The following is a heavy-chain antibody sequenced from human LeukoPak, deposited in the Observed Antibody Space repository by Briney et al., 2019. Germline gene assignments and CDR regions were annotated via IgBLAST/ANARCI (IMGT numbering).Heavy chain of an antibody. V-gene: IGHV4-34*01. CDR3: ATYYYVSSGYHPIDY. CDR2: INHSGST. J-gene: IGHJ4*02. Sequence: SETLSLTCAVYGGSFSGYYWSWIRQPPGKGLEWIGEINHSGSTNYNPFLKSRVTISVDTSKNQFSLKLSSVTAADTAVYYCATYYYVSSGYHPIDYWGQGTLVTVSS. CDR1: GGSFSGYY. D-gene: IGHD3-22*01.